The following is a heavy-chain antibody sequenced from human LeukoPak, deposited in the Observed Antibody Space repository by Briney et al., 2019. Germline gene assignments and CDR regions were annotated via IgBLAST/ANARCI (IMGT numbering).Heavy chain of an antibody. V-gene: IGHV1-2*02. CDR2: FGPNNGGT. J-gene: IGHJ6*02. D-gene: IGHD6-19*01. Sequence: ASVKVSCKASGYTFTNYYIHWVRQAPGQGFEWMGWFGPNNGGTNYAQKFQGRVTMTRDTSISTAYMELSRLRSDDTAVYYCARCQPGSGWLTYYYYGMDVWGQGTTVTVSS. CDR3: ARCQPGSGWLTYYYYGMDV. CDR1: GYTFTNYY.